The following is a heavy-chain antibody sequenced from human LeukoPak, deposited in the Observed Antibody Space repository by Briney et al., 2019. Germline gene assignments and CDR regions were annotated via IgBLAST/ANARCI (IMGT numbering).Heavy chain of an antibody. J-gene: IGHJ4*02. CDR3: AKSVRRSITMIVVVITEFDY. V-gene: IGHV3-23*01. Sequence: PGGSLRLSCAASGFTFSSYAMSWVRQAPGKGXXXXXXXXGSGGSTYYADSVKGRFTISRDNSKNTLYLQMNSLRAEDTAVYYCAKSVRRSITMIVVVITEFDYWGQGTLVTVSS. CDR2: XXGSGGST. CDR1: GFTFSSYA. D-gene: IGHD3-22*01.